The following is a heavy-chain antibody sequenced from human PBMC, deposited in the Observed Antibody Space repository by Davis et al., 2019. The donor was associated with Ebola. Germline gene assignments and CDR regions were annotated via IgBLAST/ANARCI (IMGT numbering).Heavy chain of an antibody. CDR1: GGSFSDYY. D-gene: IGHD4-17*01. CDR3: ARRGYGDYASAFDI. V-gene: IGHV4-59*01. Sequence: SETLSLTCAVYGGSFSDYYWSWIRQPPGKGLEWIGYIYYSGSTNHNPSLKSRVTISVDTSKNQFSLKVSSVTAADTAVYYCARRGYGDYASAFDIWGQGTMVTVSS. J-gene: IGHJ3*02. CDR2: IYYSGST.